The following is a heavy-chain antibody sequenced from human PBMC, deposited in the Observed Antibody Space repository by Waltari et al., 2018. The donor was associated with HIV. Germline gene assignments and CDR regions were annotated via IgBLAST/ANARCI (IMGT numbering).Heavy chain of an antibody. CDR1: GGSLTDFY. V-gene: IGHV4-34*01. J-gene: IGHJ5*02. CDR3: ARESRRRIRQGGINWFDP. Sequence: QVHLQQWGARQLKASETLSLTRAVSGGSLTDFYFSLLRQCPGRGLEWIAEINHNGRSDFNPYLKSRITIAIDPPKNQFSLTLKSVTAADTGVYFCARESRRRIRQGGINWFDPWGQGTPVNVLS. CDR2: INHNGRS. D-gene: IGHD3-10*01.